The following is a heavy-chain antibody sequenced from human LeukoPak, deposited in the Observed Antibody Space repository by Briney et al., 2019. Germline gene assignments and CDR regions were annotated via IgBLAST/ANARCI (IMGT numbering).Heavy chain of an antibody. CDR1: GLTFSSYS. J-gene: IGHJ6*02. D-gene: IGHD3-3*01. CDR2: ISSSSSYI. Sequence: AGGSLRLSCAASGLTFSSYSVNWVRQAPGKGLEWVSSISSSSSYIYYADSVKGRFTISRDNAKNSLYLQMNSLRAEDTAVYYCARDLGDFWSGYPYGMDVWGQGTTVTVSS. V-gene: IGHV3-21*01. CDR3: ARDLGDFWSGYPYGMDV.